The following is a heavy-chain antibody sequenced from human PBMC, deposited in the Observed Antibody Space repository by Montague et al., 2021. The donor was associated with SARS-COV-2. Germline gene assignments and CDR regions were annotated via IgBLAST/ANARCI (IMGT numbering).Heavy chain of an antibody. CDR3: ARFTMVVSATGAFDI. D-gene: IGHD2-21*02. CDR1: GGSISTYDW. V-gene: IGHV4-4*02. CDR2: ISHSGRT. Sequence: SETLSLTCAVSGGSISTYDWWSWVRQPPGRGPEWVGHISHSGRTNYNPSLKSRVTMSVDKSKSQFSLKLTSVTAADTAVYYCARFTMVVSATGAFDIWSQGTMVAVSS. J-gene: IGHJ3*02.